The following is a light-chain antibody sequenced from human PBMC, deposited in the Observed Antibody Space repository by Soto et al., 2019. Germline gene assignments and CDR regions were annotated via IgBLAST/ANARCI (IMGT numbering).Light chain of an antibody. Sequence: QSALTQPASVSGSPGQSITISCTGTSSDVGGYNYVSWYQQPPGKAPKLLIYDVSNRPSGVSNRFSGSKSGNTASLTISGLQAEDEADFYCSSYTSSGSYVFGTGTKLTVL. V-gene: IGLV2-14*03. CDR1: SSDVGGYNY. CDR3: SSYTSSGSYV. CDR2: DVS. J-gene: IGLJ1*01.